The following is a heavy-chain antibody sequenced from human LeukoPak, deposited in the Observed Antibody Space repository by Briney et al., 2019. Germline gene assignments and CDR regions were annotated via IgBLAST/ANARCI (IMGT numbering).Heavy chain of an antibody. J-gene: IGHJ4*02. Sequence: SVKVSCKAPGDTLITHFISWVRQAPGQGLEWMGRIVPVIGVATYAQSLQGRVIITADRSTNTAYMELSSLRFEDSAVYFCARHSSRGHYYDFDFWGQGSLVTVSS. CDR3: ARHSSRGHYYDFDF. CDR2: IVPVIGVA. D-gene: IGHD3-3*01. CDR1: GDTLITHF. V-gene: IGHV1-69*02.